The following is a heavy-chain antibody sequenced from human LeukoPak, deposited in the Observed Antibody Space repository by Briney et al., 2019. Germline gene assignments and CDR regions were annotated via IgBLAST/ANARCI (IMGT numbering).Heavy chain of an antibody. D-gene: IGHD2-21*02. CDR2: ITGSGVYT. CDR3: AKSYCGGDCG. V-gene: IGHV3-23*01. Sequence: GGSLRLSCAVSGLPFGSYGMTWVRQAPGKGLEWVSGITGSGVYTYYADSVKGRFTISRDNSKSTLSLQMNSLRAEDTAVYYCAKSYCGGDCGWGPGTLVTVSS. J-gene: IGHJ4*02. CDR1: GLPFGSYG.